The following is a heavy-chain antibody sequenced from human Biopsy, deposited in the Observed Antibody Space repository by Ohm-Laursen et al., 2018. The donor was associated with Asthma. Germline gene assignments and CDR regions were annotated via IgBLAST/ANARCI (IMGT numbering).Heavy chain of an antibody. CDR1: GASITSSAYY. D-gene: IGHD2-2*01. V-gene: IGHV4-39*01. CDR3: ARHDHRWDTYADF. CDR2: MHYGKTT. Sequence: SDTLSLTCTVSGASITSSAYYWGWIRQPPGKGLEWIGSMHYGKTTNYSPSLKSRVTISIDTSKNQLSLILSSVTAADTAVYYCARHDHRWDTYADFWGQGTLVTVSS. J-gene: IGHJ4*02.